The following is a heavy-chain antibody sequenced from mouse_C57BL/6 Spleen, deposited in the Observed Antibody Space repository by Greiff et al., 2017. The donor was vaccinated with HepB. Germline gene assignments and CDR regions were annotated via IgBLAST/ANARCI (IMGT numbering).Heavy chain of an antibody. CDR3: ARGGPRDYAMDY. V-gene: IGHV1-26*01. Sequence: EVQLQQSGPELVKPGASVKISYKASGYTFTDYYMNWVKQSHGKSLEWIGDINPNNGGTSYNQKFKGKATLTVDKSSSTAYMELRSLTSEDSAVYYCARGGPRDYAMDYWGQGTSVTVSS. CDR1: GYTFTDYY. CDR2: INPNNGGT. J-gene: IGHJ4*01. D-gene: IGHD3-3*01.